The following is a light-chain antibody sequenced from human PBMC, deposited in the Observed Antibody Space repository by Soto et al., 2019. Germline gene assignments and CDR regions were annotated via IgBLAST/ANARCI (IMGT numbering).Light chain of an antibody. Sequence: DIQMPQSPSTLSASVGDRVTITCRASQSISTWLAWYQQKPGKAPKLLIYKASSLEGGVPSRFSGSGSGTEFNITISSLQPDDFASYYCQQYNTYPLTFGGGTTVDTK. V-gene: IGKV1-5*03. CDR2: KAS. CDR1: QSISTW. J-gene: IGKJ4*01. CDR3: QQYNTYPLT.